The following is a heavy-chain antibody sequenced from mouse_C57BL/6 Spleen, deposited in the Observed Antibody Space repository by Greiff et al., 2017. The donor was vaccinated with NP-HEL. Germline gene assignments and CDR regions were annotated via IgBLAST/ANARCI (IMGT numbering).Heavy chain of an antibody. CDR1: GFTFSSYG. CDR2: ISSGGSYT. V-gene: IGHV5-6*01. D-gene: IGHD2-5*01. Sequence: EVHLVESGGDLVKPGGSLKLSCAASGFTFSSYGMSWVRQTPDKRLEWVATISSGGSYTYYPDSVKGRFTISRDNAKNTLYLQMSSLKSEDTAMYYCARQGDSNYDYWGQGTTLTVSS. J-gene: IGHJ2*01. CDR3: ARQGDSNYDY.